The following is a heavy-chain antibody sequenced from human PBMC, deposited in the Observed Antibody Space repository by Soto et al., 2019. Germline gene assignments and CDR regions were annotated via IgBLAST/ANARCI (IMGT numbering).Heavy chain of an antibody. Sequence: SETMYLTCTVSGGSISSSSYYWGWIRQPPGKGLEWIGSIYYSGSTYYNPSLKSRVTISVDTSKNQFSLKLSSVTAADTVVYYCARQFNGYYYYYMDVWGKGTTVTVSS. CDR1: GGSISSSSYY. CDR3: ARQFNGYYYYYMDV. CDR2: IYYSGST. V-gene: IGHV4-39*01. J-gene: IGHJ6*03.